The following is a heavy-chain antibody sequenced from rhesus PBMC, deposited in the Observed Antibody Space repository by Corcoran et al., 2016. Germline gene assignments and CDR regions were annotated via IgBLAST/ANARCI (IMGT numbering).Heavy chain of an antibody. V-gene: IGHV4S10*01. CDR1: GGSISDSYR. CDR3: ARVAVTYWYFDL. Sequence: QVQLQESGPGVVKPSETLSLTCAVSGGSISDSYRWSWLRQPPGKELEWIGYSKGSSTSTNYNPSLKSRVTISKDTSKNQFSLKLSSVTAADTAVFYCARVAVTYWYFDLWGPGTPITIPS. CDR2: SKGSSTST. D-gene: IGHD4-23*01. J-gene: IGHJ2*01.